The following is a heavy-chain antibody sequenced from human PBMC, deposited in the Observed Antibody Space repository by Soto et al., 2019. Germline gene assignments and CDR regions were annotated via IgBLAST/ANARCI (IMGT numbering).Heavy chain of an antibody. CDR1: GGTFSSYA. J-gene: IGHJ6*02. Sequence: QVQLVQSGAEVKKPGSSVKVSCKASGGTFSSYAISWVRQAPGQGLEWMGGIIPIFGTANYAQKFQGRVTITADESTSTAYMELSSLRSEDTAVYYCARDKRAARRGNYYDGMDVWGQGTTVTVSS. CDR2: IIPIFGTA. D-gene: IGHD6-6*01. CDR3: ARDKRAARRGNYYDGMDV. V-gene: IGHV1-69*01.